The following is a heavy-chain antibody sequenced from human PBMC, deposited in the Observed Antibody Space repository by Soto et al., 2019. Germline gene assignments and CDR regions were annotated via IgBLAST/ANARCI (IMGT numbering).Heavy chain of an antibody. D-gene: IGHD5-12*01. J-gene: IGHJ6*02. CDR3: ARGRGYSGDDHYYYFDMDV. V-gene: IGHV1-69*01. CDR1: GGTFNNYP. Sequence: QVQLVQSGAEVKKPASSVKVSCKPSGGTFNNYPITWVRQAPGEGLEWMGGSIPIFGTANYAQNFQGRVTISVDESTSTAYMELSSLRSEYTAVYYCARGRGYSGDDHYYYFDMDVWGQGTTVTVSS. CDR2: SIPIFGTA.